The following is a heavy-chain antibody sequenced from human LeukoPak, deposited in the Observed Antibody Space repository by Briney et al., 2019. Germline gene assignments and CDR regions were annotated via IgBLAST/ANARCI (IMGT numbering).Heavy chain of an antibody. J-gene: IGHJ5*02. CDR2: IIPIFGTA. Sequence: ASVKVSCKASGGTFSSYAISWVRQAPGQGLEWMGGIIPIFGTANYAQKFQGRVTITADKSTSTAYMELSSLRSEDTAVYYCARDRAYSSGWYVWFDPWGQGTLVTVSP. CDR1: GGTFSSYA. CDR3: ARDRAYSSGWYVWFDP. V-gene: IGHV1-69*06. D-gene: IGHD6-19*01.